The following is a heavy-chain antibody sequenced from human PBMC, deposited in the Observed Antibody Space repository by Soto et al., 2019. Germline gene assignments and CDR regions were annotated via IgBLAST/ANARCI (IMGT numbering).Heavy chain of an antibody. CDR2: IDPSDSYT. CDR3: ASLXSSSSASPSYYYYYGMDV. CDR1: GYSFTIYW. J-gene: IGHJ6*02. V-gene: IGHV5-10-1*01. D-gene: IGHD6-6*01. Sequence: GESLKISCKGSGYSFTIYWISWVRQMPGKGLEWMGRIDPSDSYTNYSPSFQGHVTISADKSISTAYLQWSSLKASDTAMYYCASLXSSSSASPSYYYYYGMDVWGQGTTVTVS.